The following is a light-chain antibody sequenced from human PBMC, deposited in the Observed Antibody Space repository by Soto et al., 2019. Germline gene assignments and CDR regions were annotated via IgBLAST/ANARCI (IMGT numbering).Light chain of an antibody. Sequence: QSVLTQPPSVPGAPGQRVTISCTWSSSNIGAGYDVHWYQQLPGTAPKLLIYGNSNRPSGVPDRFSGSKSGTSASLAITGLQAEDEADYYCQSYDSSLSGYVFGTGTKVTVL. CDR1: SSNIGAGYD. CDR3: QSYDSSLSGYV. CDR2: GNS. J-gene: IGLJ1*01. V-gene: IGLV1-40*01.